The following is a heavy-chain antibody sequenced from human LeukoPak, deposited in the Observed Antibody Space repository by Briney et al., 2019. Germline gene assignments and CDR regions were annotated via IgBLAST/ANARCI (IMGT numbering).Heavy chain of an antibody. J-gene: IGHJ4*02. CDR3: AKRATKPSQGWSNYFDY. V-gene: IGHV3-30*02. D-gene: IGHD5-12*01. Sequence: GGSLRLSCAASGFTFSSYGMHWVRQAPGKGLEWVAFIRYDGSNKYYADTVKGRFTISRDNSKNTLYLQMNSLRAEDTAVYYCAKRATKPSQGWSNYFDYWGQGTLVTVSS. CDR2: IRYDGSNK. CDR1: GFTFSSYG.